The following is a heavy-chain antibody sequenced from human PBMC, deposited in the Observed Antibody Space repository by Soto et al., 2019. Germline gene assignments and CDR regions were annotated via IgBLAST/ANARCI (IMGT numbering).Heavy chain of an antibody. CDR1: GFTFSSYA. CDR3: AREGVYCGGDCYYDAFDI. J-gene: IGHJ3*02. D-gene: IGHD2-21*02. CDR2: ISYDGSNK. V-gene: IGHV3-30-3*01. Sequence: GGSLRLSCAASGFTFSSYAMHWVRQAPGKGLEWVAVISYDGSNKYYADSVKGRFTISRDNSKNTLYLQMNSLRAEDTAVYYWAREGVYCGGDCYYDAFDIWGQGTMVTVSS.